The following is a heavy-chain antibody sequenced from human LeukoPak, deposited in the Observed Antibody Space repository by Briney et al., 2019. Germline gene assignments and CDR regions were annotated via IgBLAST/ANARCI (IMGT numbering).Heavy chain of an antibody. Sequence: KTSETLSLTCTVSGGSISSSSYYWGWIRQPPGKGLEWIGSIYYSGSTYYNPSLKSRVTISVDTSKNQFSLKLSSVTAADTAVYYCARGGPAHYYFDYRGQGTLVTVSS. CDR3: ARGGPAHYYFDY. CDR2: IYYSGST. V-gene: IGHV4-39*07. J-gene: IGHJ4*02. CDR1: GGSISSSSYY. D-gene: IGHD5-12*01.